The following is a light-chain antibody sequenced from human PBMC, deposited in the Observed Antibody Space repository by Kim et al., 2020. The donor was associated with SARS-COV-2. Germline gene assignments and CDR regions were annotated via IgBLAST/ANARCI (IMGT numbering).Light chain of an antibody. Sequence: QTATLTCTGNGNNVGNQGASWLQHHQGHPPKVLSYRSNNRPSGISERLSASRSGNTASLTITGLQPEDEADYYCSAWDSSLNAVVFGGGTQLTVL. V-gene: IGLV10-54*01. J-gene: IGLJ2*01. CDR2: RSN. CDR1: GNNVGNQG. CDR3: SAWDSSLNAVV.